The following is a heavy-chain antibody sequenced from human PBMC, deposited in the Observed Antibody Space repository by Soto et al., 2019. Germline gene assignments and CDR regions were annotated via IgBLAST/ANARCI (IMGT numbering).Heavy chain of an antibody. D-gene: IGHD2-2*01. J-gene: IGHJ4*02. CDR2: ISGRGGST. CDR1: GFTFSSYA. CDR3: AKGRGYCSSTSCYVGSDY. V-gene: IGHV3-23*01. Sequence: EVQLLESGGGLVQPGGSLRLSCAASGFTFSSYAMGWVRQAPGKGLEWVSAISGRGGSTYYADSVKGRFTISRDNSKNTLYLQMNSLRAEDTAVYYCAKGRGYCSSTSCYVGSDYWGQGSLVTVSS.